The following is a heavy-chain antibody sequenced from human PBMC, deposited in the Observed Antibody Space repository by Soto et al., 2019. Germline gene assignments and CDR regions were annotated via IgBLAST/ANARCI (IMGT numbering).Heavy chain of an antibody. J-gene: IGHJ4*02. CDR1: GFTFSSYA. CDR3: AKNLVVPAAPDY. CDR2: ISGSGGST. V-gene: IGHV3-23*01. D-gene: IGHD2-2*01. Sequence: PGGSLILSCAASGFTFSSYAMSWVRQAPGKGLEWVSAISGSGGSTYYADSVKGRFTISRDNSKSTLYLQMSILRAEDTAVYYCAKNLVVPAAPDYWGQGTLVTVSS.